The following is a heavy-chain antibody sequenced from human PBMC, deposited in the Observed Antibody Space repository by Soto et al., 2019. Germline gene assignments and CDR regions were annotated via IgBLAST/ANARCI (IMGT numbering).Heavy chain of an antibody. CDR1: GGTFSSYT. CDR3: ARAQQLVIEGFDY. CDR2: INPSGGST. Sequence: ASVKVSCKASGGTFSSYTISWVRQAPGQGLEWMGIINPSGGSTSYAQKFQGRVTMTRDTSTSTVYMELSSLRSEDTAVYYCARAQQLVIEGFDYWGQGTLVTVSS. D-gene: IGHD6-13*01. V-gene: IGHV1-46*03. J-gene: IGHJ4*02.